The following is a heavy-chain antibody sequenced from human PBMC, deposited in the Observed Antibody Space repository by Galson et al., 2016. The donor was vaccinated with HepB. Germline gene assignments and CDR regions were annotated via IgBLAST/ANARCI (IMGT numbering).Heavy chain of an antibody. D-gene: IGHD2-2*01. CDR2: ISYDGSNK. Sequence: SLRLSCAASGFTFSNYGMHWVRQAPGKGPEWVAFISYDGSNKKYADSVKGRFTISRDNSKKTLYLQMNSLRAEDTAVYYCAKDGRIYCSSASCHDHFHYWGQGTLVTVSS. CDR1: GFTFSNYG. CDR3: AKDGRIYCSSASCHDHFHY. V-gene: IGHV3-30*18. J-gene: IGHJ4*02.